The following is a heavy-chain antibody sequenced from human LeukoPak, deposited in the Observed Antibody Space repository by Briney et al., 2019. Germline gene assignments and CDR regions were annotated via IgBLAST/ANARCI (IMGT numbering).Heavy chain of an antibody. CDR2: ISGSGGST. D-gene: IGHD5-18*01. CDR1: GFTFRRYG. J-gene: IGHJ5*02. Sequence: SGGSLRLSCAASGFTFRRYGMSWVRQAPGKGLEWVSAISGSGGSTYYADSVKGRFTISRDNSKNTLYLQMNSLRAEDTAVYYCAKRGYSYGYNWFDPWGQGTLVTVSS. V-gene: IGHV3-23*01. CDR3: AKRGYSYGYNWFDP.